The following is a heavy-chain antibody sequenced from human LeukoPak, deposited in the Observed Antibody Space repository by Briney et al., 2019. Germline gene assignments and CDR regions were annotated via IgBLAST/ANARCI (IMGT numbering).Heavy chain of an antibody. J-gene: IGHJ4*02. D-gene: IGHD6-19*01. CDR2: ISSSNSYI. Sequence: GSLRLSCAASGFTCSRYSMNWVRQAPGKGLEWVSSISSSNSYIYNADSVKGRSTISRDNAKNSLYLQMNSLRAENTAVYYCARDQGLLVVAGRFGYWGQGTLVTVSS. CDR1: GFTCSRYS. CDR3: ARDQGLLVVAGRFGY. V-gene: IGHV3-21*01.